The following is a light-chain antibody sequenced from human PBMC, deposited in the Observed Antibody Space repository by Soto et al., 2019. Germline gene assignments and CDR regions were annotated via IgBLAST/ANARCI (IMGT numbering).Light chain of an antibody. CDR1: QSVSNSL. Sequence: DIVLTQSPGTISLSPGERATLSCRASQSVSNSLLTWYQQKPGQAPRPLIYGASNRATGVPDRFSGSGSGTEFTLSISRLEPEDFVVYYCQVYDGSLFTFGPGTKVDFK. V-gene: IGKV3-20*01. J-gene: IGKJ3*01. CDR3: QVYDGSLFT. CDR2: GAS.